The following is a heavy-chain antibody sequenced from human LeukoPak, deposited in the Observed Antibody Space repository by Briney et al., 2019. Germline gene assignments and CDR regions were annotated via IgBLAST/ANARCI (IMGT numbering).Heavy chain of an antibody. CDR1: GGSISSYY. CDR2: IYYSGNT. V-gene: IGHV4-59*08. J-gene: IGHJ5*02. D-gene: IGHD3-22*01. CDR3: ARRPYYDSSGWFDP. Sequence: SETLSLTCTVSGGSISSYYWSWIRQPPGKGLEWIGYIYYSGNTNYNPSLKSRVTISVDTSKNQFSLKLSSVTAADTAVYYCARRPYYDSSGWFDPWGQGTLVTVSS.